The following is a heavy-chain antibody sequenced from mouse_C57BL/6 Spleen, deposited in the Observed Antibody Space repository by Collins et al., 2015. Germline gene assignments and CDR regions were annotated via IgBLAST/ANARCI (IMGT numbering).Heavy chain of an antibody. CDR1: GYTFTTYG. Sequence: QIQLVQSGPELKKPGETVKISCKASGYTFTTYGTSWVKQAPGKGLKWMGWINTYSGVPTYADDFKGRFAFSLETSASTAYLQINNLKNEDTATYFCARGGKGLGYWGQGTTLTVSS. J-gene: IGHJ2*01. V-gene: IGHV9-3*01. D-gene: IGHD1-1*02. CDR3: ARGGKGLGY. CDR2: INTYSGVP.